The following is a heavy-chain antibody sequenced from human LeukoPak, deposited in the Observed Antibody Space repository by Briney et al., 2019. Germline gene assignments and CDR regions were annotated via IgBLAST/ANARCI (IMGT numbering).Heavy chain of an antibody. V-gene: IGHV3-30*03. CDR3: VRYLSGWYYFDY. D-gene: IGHD6-19*01. J-gene: IGHJ4*02. CDR1: GFTFSSYG. CDR2: ISYDGSNK. Sequence: GGSLRLSCAASGFTFSSYGMHWVRQAPGKGLEWVAVISYDGSNKYYADSVKGRFTISRDNSKNTLYLQMNSLTAEDTAIYYCVRYLSGWYYFDYWGQGTLVTVSS.